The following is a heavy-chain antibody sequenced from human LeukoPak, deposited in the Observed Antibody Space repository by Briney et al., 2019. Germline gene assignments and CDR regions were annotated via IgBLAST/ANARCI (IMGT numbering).Heavy chain of an antibody. CDR2: IYYSGST. CDR1: GGSISRSYYY. V-gene: IGHV4-39*01. CDR3: ARNASDSGTTYFDY. D-gene: IGHD1-26*01. J-gene: IGHJ4*02. Sequence: SETLSLTCSASGGSISRSYYYWAWNRQPPGKELEWIGSIYYSGSTSYNPALKSRVTISVGTSKNQFSLKLGSVTAADTAVYYCARNASDSGTTYFDYWGQGTLVTVSS.